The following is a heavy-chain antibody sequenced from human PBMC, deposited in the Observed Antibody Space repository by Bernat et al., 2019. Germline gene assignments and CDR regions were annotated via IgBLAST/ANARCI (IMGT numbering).Heavy chain of an antibody. CDR1: GGSISSSHW. J-gene: IGHJ2*01. CDR2: IYHSGST. D-gene: IGHD3-22*01. Sequence: QVQLQESGPGLVKPSGTLSLTCAVSGGSISSSHWWSWVRQPPGKGLEWIGEIYHSGSTNYNPSLKRRVTISVDKSKNKFSLKLSSVPAADTAVDYCSIAAYYYDSSGYYRSYWYFDLWGRGTLVTVSS. CDR3: SIAAYYYDSSGYYRSYWYFDL. V-gene: IGHV4-4*02.